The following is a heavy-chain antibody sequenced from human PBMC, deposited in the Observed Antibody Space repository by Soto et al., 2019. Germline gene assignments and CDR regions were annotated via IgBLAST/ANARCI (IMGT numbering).Heavy chain of an antibody. J-gene: IGHJ6*02. CDR1: GGSFSGYY. Sequence: QVQLQQWGAGLLKPSETLSLTCAVYGGSFSGYYWSWIRQPPGKGLAWIGEINHSGSTNYHPTLKRRVTLSVDTSKNQFSLKLSSVTAADTAVYYCARLYCSGGSCYSNNRRPLLYRGGMDVWGQGTTVTVSS. V-gene: IGHV4-34*01. CDR3: ARLYCSGGSCYSNNRRPLLYRGGMDV. CDR2: INHSGST. D-gene: IGHD2-15*01.